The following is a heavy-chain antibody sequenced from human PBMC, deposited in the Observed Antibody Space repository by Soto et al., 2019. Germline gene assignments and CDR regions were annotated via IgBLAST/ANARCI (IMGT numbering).Heavy chain of an antibody. CDR3: ARHYEYYYYGMDV. J-gene: IGHJ6*02. D-gene: IGHD3-3*01. V-gene: IGHV5-10-1*01. CDR1: GYSFTSYW. Sequence: GESLKISCKGSGYSFTSYWISWVRQMAGKGLEWMGRIDPSDSYTNYSPSFQGHVTISADKSISTAYLEWSSLKASDSAMYYCARHYEYYYYGMDVWGQGTTVTVSS. CDR2: IDPSDSYT.